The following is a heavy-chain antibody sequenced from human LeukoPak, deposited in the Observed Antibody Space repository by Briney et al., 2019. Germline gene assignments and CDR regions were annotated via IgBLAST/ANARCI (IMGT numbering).Heavy chain of an antibody. CDR3: AKDTSIGRYCTNGVCSPFDY. D-gene: IGHD2-8*01. V-gene: IGHV3-23*01. J-gene: IGHJ4*02. CDR1: GFTFSRDA. Sequence: PGGSLRLSCAGSGFTFSRDAMSWVRQAPGKGLEWVSAISDTGAIAYDADSVKGRFTISRDNSRSTLYLQMNSLRAENTALYYCAKDTSIGRYCTNGVCSPFDYWGQGTLVTVSS. CDR2: ISDTGAIA.